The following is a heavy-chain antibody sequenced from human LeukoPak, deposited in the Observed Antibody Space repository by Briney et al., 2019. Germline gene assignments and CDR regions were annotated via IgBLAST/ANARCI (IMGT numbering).Heavy chain of an antibody. J-gene: IGHJ4*02. CDR2: ISGSGGST. CDR3: GSSARRIVGASKGLSD. D-gene: IGHD1-26*01. Sequence: GGSLRLSCAVSGFTFSSYAMSWVRQAPGKGLEWVSVISGSGGSTYYSDSVKGRFTISRDNSKNTLYLQMNSLRAEDTAVYYCGSSARRIVGASKGLSDWGQGTLVTVSS. CDR1: GFTFSSYA. V-gene: IGHV3-23*01.